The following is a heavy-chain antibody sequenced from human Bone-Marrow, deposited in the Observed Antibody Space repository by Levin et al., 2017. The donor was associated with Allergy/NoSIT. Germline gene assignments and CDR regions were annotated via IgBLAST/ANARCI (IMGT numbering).Heavy chain of an antibody. D-gene: IGHD4-17*01. Sequence: GESLKISCKASGYTFTGYYMHWVRQAPGQGLEWMGWINPNSGGTNYAQKFQGRVTMTRDTSISTAYMELSRLRSDDTAVYYCAAEGTVTTSEYWGQGTLVTVSS. V-gene: IGHV1-2*02. CDR2: INPNSGGT. CDR1: GYTFTGYY. J-gene: IGHJ4*02. CDR3: AAEGTVTTSEY.